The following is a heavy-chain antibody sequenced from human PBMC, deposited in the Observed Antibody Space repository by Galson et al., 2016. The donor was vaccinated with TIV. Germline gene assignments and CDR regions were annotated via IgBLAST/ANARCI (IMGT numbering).Heavy chain of an antibody. Sequence: SLRLSCAASGFDFGSYALSWVRLAPGKGLEWISDISASGTGPDYADSVKGRFTISRDNSKNTLYLQMASLRGDDTATYYCAREVAADGELDYWGQGTLVIVS. D-gene: IGHD6-13*01. V-gene: IGHV3-23*01. J-gene: IGHJ4*02. CDR2: ISASGTGP. CDR3: AREVAADGELDY. CDR1: GFDFGSYA.